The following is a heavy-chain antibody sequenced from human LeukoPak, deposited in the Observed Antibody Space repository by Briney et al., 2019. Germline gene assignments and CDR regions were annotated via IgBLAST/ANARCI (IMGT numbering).Heavy chain of an antibody. CDR3: ARGDCSGGSCYSDV. D-gene: IGHD2-15*01. J-gene: IGHJ6*04. Sequence: SVKVSCKASGGSFGDFAIIWVRQAPGHGIEWMGRSVPMSDTKDYAQKFQGRVTITTDESTSTAYMELSSLRSEDTAVYYCARGDCSGGSCYSDVWGKGTTVTVSS. V-gene: IGHV1-69*05. CDR2: SVPMSDTK. CDR1: GGSFGDFA.